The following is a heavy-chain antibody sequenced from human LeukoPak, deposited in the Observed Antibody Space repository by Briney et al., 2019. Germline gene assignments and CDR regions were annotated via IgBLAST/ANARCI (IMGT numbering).Heavy chain of an antibody. V-gene: IGHV3-74*01. CDR1: GFTFSSYW. D-gene: IGHD1/OR15-1a*01. CDR3: AKDLTWNTADY. J-gene: IGHJ4*02. CDR2: INTDGRTT. Sequence: GGSLRLSCAASGFTFSSYWMHGFRQAPGKGLVWVSRINTDGRTTGYADSVRGRFTISRDNAKNTLYLQMNGLRAEDTAVYYCAKDLTWNTADYWGQGTLVTVSS.